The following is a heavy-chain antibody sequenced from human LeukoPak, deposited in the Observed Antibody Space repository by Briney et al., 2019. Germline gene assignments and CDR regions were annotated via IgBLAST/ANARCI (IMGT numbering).Heavy chain of an antibody. CDR3: HTYCGGDCYSDAFDI. V-gene: IGHV3-9*01. D-gene: IGHD2-21*02. J-gene: IGHJ3*02. CDR2: ISWNSGSI. CDR1: GFTFDDYA. Sequence: GGSLRLSCAASGFTFDDYAMHWVRQAPGKGLEWVSGISWNSGSIGYADSVKGRFTISRDNAKNSLYLQVNSLRAEDTALYYCHTYCGGDCYSDAFDIWGQGTMVTVSS.